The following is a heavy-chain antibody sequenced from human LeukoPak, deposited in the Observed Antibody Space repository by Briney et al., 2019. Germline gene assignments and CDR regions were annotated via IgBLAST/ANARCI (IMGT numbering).Heavy chain of an antibody. CDR2: IKQDGREK. J-gene: IGHJ4*02. CDR3: ARGSGVFDY. Sequence: GGSLRLSCVASGFTFSSYWMSWVRQAPGKGLEWVANIKQDGREKYHVDSVKGRFTISRDNAKNSLYLKMNSLRAEDTAMYYCARGSGVFDYWGKGNVVSV. V-gene: IGHV3-7*01. CDR1: GFTFSSYW. D-gene: IGHD3-10*01.